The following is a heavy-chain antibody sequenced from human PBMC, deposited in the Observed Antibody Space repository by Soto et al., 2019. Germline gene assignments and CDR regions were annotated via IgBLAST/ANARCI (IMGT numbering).Heavy chain of an antibody. CDR1: GFTFDDYA. Sequence: GGSLRLSCAASGFTFDDYAMHWVRQAPGKGLEWVSGISWNSGSIGYADSVKGRFTISRDNAKNSLYLQMNSLRAEDTALYYCAKGRLWYMDVGGKGTTVTVSS. CDR2: ISWNSGSI. CDR3: AKGRLWYMDV. D-gene: IGHD2-21*01. V-gene: IGHV3-9*01. J-gene: IGHJ6*03.